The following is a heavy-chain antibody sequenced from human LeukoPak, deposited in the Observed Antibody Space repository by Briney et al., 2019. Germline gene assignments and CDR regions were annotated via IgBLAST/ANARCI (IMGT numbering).Heavy chain of an antibody. V-gene: IGHV1-8*01. D-gene: IGHD3-10*01. CDR3: ATTIRGVTQYYFDY. J-gene: IGHJ4*02. CDR1: GFTFTSYD. CDR2: MNPNNGNT. Sequence: ASVKVSCKASGFTFTSYDINWVRQASGQGLEWMGWMNPNNGNTGYAQKFQGRVTMTRDTSISTAYMELSSLRSEDTAVYYCATTIRGVTQYYFDYWGQGTLVTVSS.